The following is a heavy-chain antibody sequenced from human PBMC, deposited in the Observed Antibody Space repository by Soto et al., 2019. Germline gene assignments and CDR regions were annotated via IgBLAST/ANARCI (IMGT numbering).Heavy chain of an antibody. CDR3: AMRGYSSSWYRNWFDP. V-gene: IGHV1-69*01. CDR2: IIPIFGTA. CDR1: GFTFSSYA. D-gene: IGHD6-13*01. Sequence: QVQLVESGGGVVQPGRSLRLSCAASGFTFSSYAISWVRQAPGQGLEWMGGIIPIFGTANYAQKFQGRVTITADESTSTAYMELSSLRSEDTAVYYCAMRGYSSSWYRNWFDPWGQGTLVTVSS. J-gene: IGHJ5*02.